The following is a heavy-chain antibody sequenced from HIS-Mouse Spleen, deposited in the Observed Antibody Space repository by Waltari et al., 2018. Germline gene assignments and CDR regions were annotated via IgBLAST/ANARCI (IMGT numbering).Heavy chain of an antibody. J-gene: IGHJ3*02. CDR2: IYHSGTT. CDR3: ARDPGYSSSSNAFDI. CDR1: GYSSARGSY. Sequence: VQLQESGPGLVNPSETLSLTSTFSGYSSARGSYCGWIRHPPGKGRAWIGSIYHSGTTYYNPALKSRVTISVDTSKTQFSLKLSSVTAADTAVYYCARDPGYSSSSNAFDIWGQGTMVTVSS. D-gene: IGHD6-6*01. V-gene: IGHV4-38-2*02.